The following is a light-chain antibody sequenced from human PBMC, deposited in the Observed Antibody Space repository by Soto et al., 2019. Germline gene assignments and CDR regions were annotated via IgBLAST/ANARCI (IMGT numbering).Light chain of an antibody. J-gene: IGKJ5*01. Sequence: SAATLSVSPGERATLSCRAGQGVTTNFAWYQQKSGQSPRLLIYDVSIRATGVPARFSGTGSETDFTLTISGLHSEHSAVYFCQHYNNWPFSFGQGTRLETK. CDR1: QGVTTN. CDR2: DVS. V-gene: IGKV3-15*01. CDR3: QHYNNWPFS.